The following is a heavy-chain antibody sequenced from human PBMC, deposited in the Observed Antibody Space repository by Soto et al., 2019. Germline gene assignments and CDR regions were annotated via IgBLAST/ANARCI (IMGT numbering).Heavy chain of an antibody. V-gene: IGHV4-59*01. J-gene: IGHJ6*02. CDR2: FYHSGNS. CDR3: ARISSVDPYGYVNGGLDV. CDR1: GGSIRSYY. Sequence: SETLYLTCSVSGGSIRSYYWSWIRQSPEKGPEWIGYFYHSGNSNYNPSLKSRVTISVDTSKNQLSLSLRSVTAADTAVYFCARISSVDPYGYVNGGLDVWGQGTTVTVSS. D-gene: IGHD5-18*01.